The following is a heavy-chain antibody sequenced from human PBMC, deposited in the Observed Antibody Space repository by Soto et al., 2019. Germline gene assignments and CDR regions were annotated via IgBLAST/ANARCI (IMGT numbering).Heavy chain of an antibody. CDR2: ISGSGAST. CDR3: AKGIVVVPAAYYYYAMDV. Sequence: VQLLESGGGLVQPGGSLRLSCVASGFTFNNYAMSWVRQAPGKGLEWVSAISGSGASTYYTDSVKGRFTISRDNSKSTLYLQMNSLRAEDTALYYCAKGIVVVPAAYYYYAMDVWGQGTTVTVSS. D-gene: IGHD2-2*01. CDR1: GFTFNNYA. V-gene: IGHV3-23*01. J-gene: IGHJ6*02.